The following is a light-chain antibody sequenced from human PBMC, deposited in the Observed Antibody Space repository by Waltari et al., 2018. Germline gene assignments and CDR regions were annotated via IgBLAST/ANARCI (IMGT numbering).Light chain of an antibody. CDR3: QQSYSTPIT. Sequence: DIQMTQSPSSLSASVGDRVTITCRASQTISNYLNWYQQKPGNAPKLLSYTASSLQSGVPSRFSGSGSGTDFTLTISSLQPEDFAAYYCQQSYSTPITFGQGTRLEIK. CDR1: QTISNY. J-gene: IGKJ5*01. CDR2: TAS. V-gene: IGKV1-39*01.